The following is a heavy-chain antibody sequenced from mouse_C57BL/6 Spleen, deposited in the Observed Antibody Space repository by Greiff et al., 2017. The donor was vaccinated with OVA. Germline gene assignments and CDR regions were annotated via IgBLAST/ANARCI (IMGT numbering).Heavy chain of an antibody. V-gene: IGHV1-18*01. J-gene: IGHJ3*01. Sequence: EVQLQQSGPELVKPGASVKIPCKASGYTFTDYNMDWVKQSHGKSLEWIGDINPNNGGTIYNQKFKGKATLTVDKSSSTAYMELRSLTSEDTAVYYCARRYYGYDDAPWFAYWGQGTLVTVSA. D-gene: IGHD2-2*01. CDR2: INPNNGGT. CDR1: GYTFTDYN. CDR3: ARRYYGYDDAPWFAY.